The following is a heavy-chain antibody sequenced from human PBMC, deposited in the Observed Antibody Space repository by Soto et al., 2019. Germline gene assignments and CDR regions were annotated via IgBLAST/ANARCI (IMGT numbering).Heavy chain of an antibody. D-gene: IGHD2-15*01. J-gene: IGHJ6*02. V-gene: IGHV3-23*01. CDR3: AKVLIVVVVADMDV. Sequence: PGGSLRLSCAASGFTFSSYAMSWVRQAPGKGLEWVSAISGSGGSTYYADSVKGRFTISRDNSKNTLYLQMNSLRAEDTAVYYCAKVLIVVVVADMDVWGQGTTVTVSS. CDR1: GFTFSSYA. CDR2: ISGSGGST.